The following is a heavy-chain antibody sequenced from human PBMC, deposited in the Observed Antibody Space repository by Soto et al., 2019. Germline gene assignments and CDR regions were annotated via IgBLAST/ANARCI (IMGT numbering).Heavy chain of an antibody. V-gene: IGHV1-2*02. D-gene: IGHD2-15*01. J-gene: IGHJ3*02. CDR3: ARETGVKYNHQVSLTDVDTYCRGGSCYSGRGAFDI. Sequence: VKVSCKASGYTFTGYYMHWVRHAPGQGLEWMGWINPNSRGTNYAQKFQGGVTMTRDTSISTAYMELSRLRSVDTAVYYCARETGVKYNHQVSLTDVDTYCRGGSCYSGRGAFDIWGQGTTVPVSS. CDR2: INPNSRGT. CDR1: GYTFTGYY.